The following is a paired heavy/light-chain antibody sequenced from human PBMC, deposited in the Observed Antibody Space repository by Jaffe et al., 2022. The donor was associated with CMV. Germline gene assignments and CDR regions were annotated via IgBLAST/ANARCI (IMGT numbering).Light chain of an antibody. CDR2: YDS. J-gene: IGLJ2*01. V-gene: IGLV3-21*04. Sequence: SYVLTQPPSVSVAPGKTARITCVGNNIGSKSVHWYQQKPGQAPVLVIYYDSDRPSGIPERFSGSNSGNTATLTISRVEAGDEADYYCQVWDSSSDHRVFGGGTKLTVL. CDR1: NIGSKS. CDR3: QVWDSSSDHRV.
Heavy chain of an antibody. Sequence: EVQLLESGGGLVQPGGSLRLSCAASGFTFISYAMSWVRQAPGKGLEWVSAISGSGGNTYYADSVKGRFTISRDNSRNTLFLQMNSLRAEDTAMYYCARGDNGSPTGTTGYWGQGTLVTVSS. CDR2: ISGSGGNT. CDR1: GFTFISYA. D-gene: IGHD1-7*01. V-gene: IGHV3-23*01. J-gene: IGHJ4*02. CDR3: ARGDNGSPTGTTGY.